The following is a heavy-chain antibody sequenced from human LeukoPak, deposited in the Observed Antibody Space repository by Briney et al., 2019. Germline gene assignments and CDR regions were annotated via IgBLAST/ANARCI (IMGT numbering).Heavy chain of an antibody. CDR2: IYYNGNT. D-gene: IGHD6-25*01. CDR3: ARHLSGWPPRVTLPFEY. J-gene: IGHJ4*02. Sequence: SETLSLTCTVSGGSISSSSYSWGWIRQPPGKGLEWIGSIYYNGNTYYNPSLNSRVTISVDTSKNQFSLKLSSVTAGDTAIYYCARHLSGWPPRVTLPFEYWGQGTPVTASS. CDR1: GGSISSSSYS. V-gene: IGHV4-39*01.